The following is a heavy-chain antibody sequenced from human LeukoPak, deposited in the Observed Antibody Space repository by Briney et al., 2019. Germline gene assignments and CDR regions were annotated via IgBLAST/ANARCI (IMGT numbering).Heavy chain of an antibody. Sequence: ASVKVSCKASGYTFTGYYMHWVRQAPGQGLEWMGWINPNSGGTKYAQKFQGRVTMTRDTSISTAYMELSRLRSDDTAVYYCARENYDSGTLYNWFDPWGQGTLVTVSS. CDR3: ARENYDSGTLYNWFDP. D-gene: IGHD3-10*01. CDR2: INPNSGGT. V-gene: IGHV1-2*02. CDR1: GYTFTGYY. J-gene: IGHJ5*02.